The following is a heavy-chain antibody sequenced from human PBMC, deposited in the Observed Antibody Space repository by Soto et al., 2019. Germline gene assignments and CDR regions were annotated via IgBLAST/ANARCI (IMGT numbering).Heavy chain of an antibody. CDR3: ATGGSGTYYLGPLGY. J-gene: IGHJ4*02. V-gene: IGHV3-7*01. CDR1: AFSLKTYW. D-gene: IGHD3-10*01. Sequence: EVPLVESGGGLVLPGGSLRLSCVGTAFSLKTYWMAWVRQAPGKGLECVANIRQYGDETFYVDSVKGRFTISRDNANNSVYLQMDNLRAEDTGVYYCATGGSGTYYLGPLGYWGQGIMVMVSS. CDR2: IRQYGDET.